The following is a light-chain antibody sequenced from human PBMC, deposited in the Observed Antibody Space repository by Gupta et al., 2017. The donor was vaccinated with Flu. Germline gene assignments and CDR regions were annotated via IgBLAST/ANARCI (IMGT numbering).Light chain of an antibody. V-gene: IGLV3-1*01. J-gene: IGLJ3*02. CDR2: QDS. Sequence: SYALTQPPSVSVSPGQTASIACSGYKLGTQYVCWYRPKPGQSPTLVLVQDSKWPSGIPERFSGSNSGTTATLTISGAQAVDEAYYYCHKGDNSIGVFGGGTKLTVL. CDR3: HKGDNSIGV. CDR1: KLGTQY.